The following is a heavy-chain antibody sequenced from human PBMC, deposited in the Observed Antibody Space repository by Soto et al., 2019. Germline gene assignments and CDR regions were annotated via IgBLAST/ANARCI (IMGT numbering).Heavy chain of an antibody. V-gene: IGHV4-59*01. D-gene: IGHD4-17*01. CDR2: IHYTGST. Sequence: PSETLSLTCTVSGGSISGYSWNWIRQPPGEGLEWIGDIHYTGSTNYNPSLKSRVTISLDTSENQFSLKLSSVTAADTAIYYCARGPTVTTDYWGQGTLVTVSS. J-gene: IGHJ4*02. CDR1: GGSISGYS. CDR3: ARGPTVTTDY.